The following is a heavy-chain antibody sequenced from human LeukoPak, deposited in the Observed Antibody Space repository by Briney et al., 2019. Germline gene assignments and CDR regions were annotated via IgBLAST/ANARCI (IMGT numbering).Heavy chain of an antibody. CDR2: IRYDGDNK. Sequence: GGSLRLSCAASGFTFSIYGMHWVRQAPGKGLQWVAFIRYDGDNKKYTDSVKGRFTISRDNSKNTLYLQMNSLKTEDTAVYYCTRHASGVVPANWGQGTLVTVSS. V-gene: IGHV3-30*02. J-gene: IGHJ4*02. CDR1: GFTFSIYG. CDR3: TRHASGVVPAN. D-gene: IGHD2-2*01.